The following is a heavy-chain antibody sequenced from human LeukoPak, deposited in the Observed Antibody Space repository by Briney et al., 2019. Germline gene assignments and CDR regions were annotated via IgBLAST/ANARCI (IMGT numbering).Heavy chain of an antibody. CDR1: GFTFSSYS. V-gene: IGHV3-23*01. CDR2: ISADSATT. CDR3: ARKSASGNYPLDY. J-gene: IGHJ4*02. D-gene: IGHD3-10*01. Sequence: GGSLRLSCAASGFTFSSYSMNWVRQAPGKGLEWVSVISADSATTFYADSVKGRFTISRDNAKNTVFLQMSGLRAEDTALYYCARKSASGNYPLDYWGQGTLVTVSS.